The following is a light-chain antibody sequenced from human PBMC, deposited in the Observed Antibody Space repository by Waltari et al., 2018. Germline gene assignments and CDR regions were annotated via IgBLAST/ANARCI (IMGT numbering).Light chain of an antibody. V-gene: IGLV1-47*01. CDR3: AAWDGSVSAHVV. CDR1: SLNIGINF. CDR2: RND. Sequence: QYVLTQPPSASGLPGQRVIISCSGTSLNIGINFVFWYHQNPGAAPKLLIYRNDQRPSGFPDRFSGSKSGTSASLAISGLRSEDEGDYYCAAWDGSVSAHVVFGGGTSVTVL. J-gene: IGLJ2*01.